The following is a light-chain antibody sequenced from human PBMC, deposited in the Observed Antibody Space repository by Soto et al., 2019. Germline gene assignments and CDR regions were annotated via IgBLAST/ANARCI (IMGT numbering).Light chain of an antibody. J-gene: IGLJ2*01. CDR2: SIN. CDR3: AAWDDSLNGVV. V-gene: IGLV1-44*01. Sequence: QSVLTQPPSASGTPGQRVTISCSGSSSNIGSDAVNWYQRFPGTAPKLLIYSINERPSGVPARFSGSKSGTSASLAISGLQSEDEADYYCAAWDDSLNGVVFGGGTKLTVL. CDR1: SSNIGSDA.